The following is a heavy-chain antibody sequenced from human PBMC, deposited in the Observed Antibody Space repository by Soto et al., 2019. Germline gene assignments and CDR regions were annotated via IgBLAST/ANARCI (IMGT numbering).Heavy chain of an antibody. CDR1: GGSISGGGYS. Sequence: PSETLSLTYAVSGGSISGGGYSWSWIRQPPGKGLEWIGYIYHSGSTYYNPSLKSRVTISVDRSKNQFSLKLSSVTAADTAVYYCAVQAYDILTGPAVLDYWGQGTLVTVSS. CDR2: IYHSGST. D-gene: IGHD3-9*01. V-gene: IGHV4-30-2*01. CDR3: AVQAYDILTGPAVLDY. J-gene: IGHJ4*02.